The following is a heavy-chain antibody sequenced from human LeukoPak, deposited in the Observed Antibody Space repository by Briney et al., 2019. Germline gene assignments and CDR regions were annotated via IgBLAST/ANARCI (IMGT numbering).Heavy chain of an antibody. D-gene: IGHD3-10*01. CDR2: IHYSGHT. CDR1: GGAISSSSKY. Sequence: PSETLSLTCTVSGGAISSSSKYFAWIRQPPGKGLEWIGSIHYSGHTYYYPSLKSRLTISVDTSKNQFSLKLSSVTAADTALYYCARLSGSGSYYNPLNWFDPWGQGTLVTVSS. J-gene: IGHJ5*02. CDR3: ARLSGSGSYYNPLNWFDP. V-gene: IGHV4-39*07.